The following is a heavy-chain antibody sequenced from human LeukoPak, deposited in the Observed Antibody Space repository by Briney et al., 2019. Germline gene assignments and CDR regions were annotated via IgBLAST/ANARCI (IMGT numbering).Heavy chain of an antibody. V-gene: IGHV6-1*01. Sequence: SQTLTLTCAISGDSVSSNNAAWNWIRQSPSRGLEWLGRTYYRSKWYTDYAVSVKSRITINPDTSENQFSLQLNSVTPEDTAVYFCVRGDLTFDIWGQGTMVTVSS. J-gene: IGHJ3*02. CDR3: VRGDLTFDI. CDR2: TYYRSKWYT. CDR1: GDSVSSNNAA.